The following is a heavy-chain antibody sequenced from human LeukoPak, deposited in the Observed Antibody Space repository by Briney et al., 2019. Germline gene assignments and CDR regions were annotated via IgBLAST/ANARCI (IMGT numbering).Heavy chain of an antibody. CDR3: AKDIVVVVAAETNWFDP. Sequence: GGSLRLSCAASGFTFSSYAMSWVRQAPGKGLEWVSAISGSGGSTYYADSVKGRFTISRDDSKNTLYLQMNSLRAEDTAVYYCAKDIVVVVAAETNWFDPWGQGTLVTVSS. CDR2: ISGSGGST. D-gene: IGHD2-15*01. CDR1: GFTFSSYA. J-gene: IGHJ5*02. V-gene: IGHV3-23*01.